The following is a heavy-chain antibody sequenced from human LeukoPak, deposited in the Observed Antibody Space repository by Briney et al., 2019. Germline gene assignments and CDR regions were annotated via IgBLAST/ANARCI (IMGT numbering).Heavy chain of an antibody. J-gene: IGHJ5*02. V-gene: IGHV4-31*03. CDR3: ARSPEGPYGSGSYYNIGWFDP. Sequence: SETLSFTCTVSGGSISSGGYYWSWIRQHPGKGLEWIGYIYYSGSTYYNPSLKSRVTISVDTSKNQFSLKLSSVTAADTAVYYCARSPEGPYGSGSYYNIGWFDPWGQGTLVTVSS. CDR2: IYYSGST. D-gene: IGHD3-10*01. CDR1: GGSISSGGYY.